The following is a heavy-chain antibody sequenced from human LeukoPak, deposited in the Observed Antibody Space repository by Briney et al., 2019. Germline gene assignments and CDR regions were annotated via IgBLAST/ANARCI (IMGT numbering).Heavy chain of an antibody. CDR3: ARWSTTPDTEAGDY. Sequence: GGSLRLSCAASGFTFSNYWIHWVRQAPGKGLVWVSRINTDGSTTTYADPVKGRFSISRDNAKNTVYLQMNNLRAEDTAVYFCARWSTTPDTEAGDYWGQGTLVTVSS. V-gene: IGHV3-74*01. D-gene: IGHD1/OR15-1a*01. J-gene: IGHJ4*02. CDR1: GFTFSNYW. CDR2: INTDGSTT.